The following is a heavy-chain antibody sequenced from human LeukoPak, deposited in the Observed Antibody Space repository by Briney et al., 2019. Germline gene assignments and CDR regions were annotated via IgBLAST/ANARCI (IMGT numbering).Heavy chain of an antibody. CDR3: ARLAGTINWFDP. CDR1: GYIFTSYW. V-gene: IGHV5-51*01. D-gene: IGHD6-19*01. CDR2: IYPGDSDT. J-gene: IGHJ5*02. Sequence: GESLQISCKGSGYIFTSYWIGWVRPLPGKGLEWMGIIYPGDSDTRYSPSFQGQVTISADKSISTAYLQWSSLKASDTAMYYCARLAGTINWFDPWGQGTLVTVSS.